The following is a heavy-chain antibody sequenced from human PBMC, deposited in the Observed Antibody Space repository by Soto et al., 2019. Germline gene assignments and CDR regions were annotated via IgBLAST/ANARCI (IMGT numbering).Heavy chain of an antibody. CDR2: IYHSANT. V-gene: IGHV4-30-2*01. CDR3: ARDRTHSSWYKNAAFDI. CDR1: GGSISSGGYS. J-gene: IGHJ3*02. Sequence: PSETLSLTCAVSGGSISSGGYSWGWIRQPPGKGLEWIGYIYHSANTYYNPSLKSRVTISVDRSKNQFSLKLSSVTAADTAVYYCARDRTHSSWYKNAAFDIWCQGTMVTVSS. D-gene: IGHD6-13*01.